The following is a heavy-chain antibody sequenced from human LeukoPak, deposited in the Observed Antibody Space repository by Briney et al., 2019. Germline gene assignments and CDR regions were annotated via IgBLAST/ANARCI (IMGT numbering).Heavy chain of an antibody. Sequence: TGGSLRLSCAPSGFTFSDYYMSWIRQAPGKGLEWVSVIYSGGSTYYADSVKGRFTISRDTSKNTLYLQMNSLRAEDTAVYYCARDQGAAGDYWGQGTLVTVSS. CDR3: ARDQGAAGDY. CDR1: GFTFSDYY. V-gene: IGHV3-66*01. D-gene: IGHD1-26*01. CDR2: IYSGGST. J-gene: IGHJ4*02.